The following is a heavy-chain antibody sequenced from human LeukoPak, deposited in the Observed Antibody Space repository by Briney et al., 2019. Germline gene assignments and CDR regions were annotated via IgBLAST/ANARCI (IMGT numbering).Heavy chain of an antibody. CDR1: GYTFTSYG. D-gene: IGHD2-2*01. CDR2: MNPNSGNT. V-gene: IGHV1-8*02. J-gene: IGHJ6*03. CDR3: ARGVPAAKLYFYYYYMDV. Sequence: ASVKVSCKASGYTFTSYGISWVRQATGQGLEWMGWMNPNSGNTGYAQKFQGRVTMTRNTSISTAYMELSSLRSEDTAVYYCARGVPAAKLYFYYYYMDVWGKGTTVTISS.